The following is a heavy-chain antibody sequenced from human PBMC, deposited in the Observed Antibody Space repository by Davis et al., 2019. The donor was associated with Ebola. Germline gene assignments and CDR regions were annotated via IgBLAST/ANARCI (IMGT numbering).Heavy chain of an antibody. D-gene: IGHD3-3*01. Sequence: ASVKVSCKASGYTFTGYYMHWVRQAPGQGLEWMGWINPNSGGTNYAQKFQGRVTMTRDTSISTAYMELSRLRSDDTAVYYCARYDFWSGYRGRIPNPNWFDPWGQGTLVTVSS. V-gene: IGHV1-2*02. CDR2: INPNSGGT. J-gene: IGHJ5*02. CDR3: ARYDFWSGYRGRIPNPNWFDP. CDR1: GYTFTGYY.